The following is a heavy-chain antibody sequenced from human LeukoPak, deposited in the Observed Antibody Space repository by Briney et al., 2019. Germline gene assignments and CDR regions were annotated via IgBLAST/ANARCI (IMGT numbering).Heavy chain of an antibody. J-gene: IGHJ4*02. CDR1: GFTFSSYE. CDR3: ARVKIADVAGPFDY. D-gene: IGHD6-19*01. CDR2: ISSSGSTI. V-gene: IGHV3-48*03. Sequence: GGSLRLSCATSGFTFSSYEMNWVRQAPGKGLEWVSYISSSGSTIYYADSVKGRFIISRDNAKNSLYLQMNSLRAEDTAVYYCARVKIADVAGPFDYWGQGTLVTVSS.